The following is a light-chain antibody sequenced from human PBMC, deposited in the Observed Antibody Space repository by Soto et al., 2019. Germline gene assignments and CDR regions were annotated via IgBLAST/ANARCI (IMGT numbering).Light chain of an antibody. J-gene: IGKJ3*01. CDR2: KAS. Sequence: DIPMTQSPSTLSASVGDRVTITCRASQSISSWLAWYQQKPGKAPKVLIYKASNLESGVPSRFSGSGSGTEFTLTISSLQPDDFANYYCQQYNSYPFTFGPGTKVDIK. CDR3: QQYNSYPFT. V-gene: IGKV1-5*03. CDR1: QSISSW.